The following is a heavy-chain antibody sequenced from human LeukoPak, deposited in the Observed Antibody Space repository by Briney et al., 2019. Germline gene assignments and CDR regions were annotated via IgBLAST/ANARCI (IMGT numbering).Heavy chain of an antibody. D-gene: IGHD3-10*01. J-gene: IGHJ3*02. CDR3: AKDRDGAFDI. CDR2: ISYDGSNK. Sequence: PGGSLRLSCAASGFTSSSYGMHWVRQAPGKGLEWVAVISYDGSNKYYADSVKGRFTISRDNSKNTLYLQMNSLRAEDTAVYYCAKDRDGAFDIWGQGTMVTVSS. CDR1: GFTSSSYG. V-gene: IGHV3-30*18.